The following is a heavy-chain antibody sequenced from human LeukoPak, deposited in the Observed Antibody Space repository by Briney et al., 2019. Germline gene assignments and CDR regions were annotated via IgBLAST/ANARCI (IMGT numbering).Heavy chain of an antibody. CDR2: FSGAGDYT. J-gene: IGHJ4*02. Sequence: GGSLRLSCAASGFTFSSYAMSWVRQAPGKGLEWVSSFSGAGDYTHSADSVKGRFIISRDNSKNTLYLQMNSLRAEDTAVYYCAKDWRTMIGPSDYWGQGTLVTVSS. CDR3: AKDWRTMIGPSDY. CDR1: GFTFSSYA. D-gene: IGHD3-22*01. V-gene: IGHV3-23*01.